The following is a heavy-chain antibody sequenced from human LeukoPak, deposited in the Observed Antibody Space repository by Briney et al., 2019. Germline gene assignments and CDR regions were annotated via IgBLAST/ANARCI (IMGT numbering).Heavy chain of an antibody. CDR1: GYTFTSYA. V-gene: IGHV7-4-1*02. J-gene: IGHJ5*02. Sequence: GASVKVSCKASGYTFTSYAMNWVRQAPGQGLEWMGLINTNTGNPTYAQGFTGRFVFSLDTSVSTAYLQISSLKAEDTAVYYCARDLMLRYFDWLSGGFDPWGQGTLVTVSS. CDR3: ARDLMLRYFDWLSGGFDP. D-gene: IGHD3-9*01. CDR2: INTNTGNP.